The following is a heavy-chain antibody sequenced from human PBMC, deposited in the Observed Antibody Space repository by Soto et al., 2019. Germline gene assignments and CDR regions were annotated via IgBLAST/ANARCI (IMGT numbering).Heavy chain of an antibody. D-gene: IGHD2-8*01. CDR2: ISWNSGSI. CDR1: GFTFDDYA. Sequence: PRLSCAASGFTFDDYAMHWVRQAPGKGLEWVSGISWNSGSIGYADSVKGRFTISRDNAKNSLYLQMNSLRAEDTALYYCAKILRMATDAFDIWGQGTMVTVSS. CDR3: AKILRMATDAFDI. V-gene: IGHV3-9*01. J-gene: IGHJ3*02.